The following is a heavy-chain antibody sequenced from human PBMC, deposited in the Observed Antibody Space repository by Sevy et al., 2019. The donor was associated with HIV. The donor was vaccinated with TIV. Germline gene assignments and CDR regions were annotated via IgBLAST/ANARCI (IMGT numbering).Heavy chain of an antibody. D-gene: IGHD4-17*01. Sequence: GGSLRLSCTASGFPFGSYEMNWVRQAPGKGLEWVSYISNSGSAKYYSDSVRGRFTISRDNAKNSLYLQMNSLRAEDKAVYYCARDLPPSATTVAHFDYWGRGTLVTVSS. CDR2: ISNSGSAK. J-gene: IGHJ4*02. CDR1: GFPFGSYE. CDR3: ARDLPPSATTVAHFDY. V-gene: IGHV3-48*03.